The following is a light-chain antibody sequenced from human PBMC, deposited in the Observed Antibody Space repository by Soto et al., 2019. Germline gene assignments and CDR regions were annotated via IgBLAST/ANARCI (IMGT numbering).Light chain of an antibody. CDR3: MQALQTPRT. Sequence: DIVMTQSPLSLSVTPGEPASISCRSSQSLRHSNGYKYLDWYLQKPGQSPQLLIYLGSNRASGVPDRFSGSGSGTDFTLEISRVEAEDVGVYYCMQALQTPRTFGQGTKVEIK. V-gene: IGKV2-28*01. CDR2: LGS. CDR1: QSLRHSNGYKY. J-gene: IGKJ1*01.